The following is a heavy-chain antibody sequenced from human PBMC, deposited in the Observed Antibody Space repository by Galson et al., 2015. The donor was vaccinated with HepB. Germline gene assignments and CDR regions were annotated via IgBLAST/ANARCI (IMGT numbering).Heavy chain of an antibody. CDR3: TRSVASSGTDFDY. D-gene: IGHD3-22*01. CDR1: GFTFSGSA. V-gene: IGHV3-73*01. CDR2: IRSKANSYAT. J-gene: IGHJ4*02. Sequence: SLRLSCAASGFTFSGSAMHWVRQASGKGLEWVGRIRSKANSYATAYAASVKGRFTISRDDSKNTAYLQMNSLKTEDTAVYYCTRSVASSGTDFDYWGQGTLVTVSS.